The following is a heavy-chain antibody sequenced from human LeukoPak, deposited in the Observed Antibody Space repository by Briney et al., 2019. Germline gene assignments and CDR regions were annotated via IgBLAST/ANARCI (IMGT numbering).Heavy chain of an antibody. V-gene: IGHV4-34*01. CDR1: AFMFSDYW. Sequence: GSLRLSCAGSAFMFSDYWMAWIRQPPGKGLEWIGETYHSGSTNYNSSLKSRVTISLDTSKNQFSLKLSSVTAADTAVYYCARVSARTFDYWGQGTLVTVSS. CDR2: TYHSGST. CDR3: ARVSARTFDY. D-gene: IGHD3-3*01. J-gene: IGHJ4*02.